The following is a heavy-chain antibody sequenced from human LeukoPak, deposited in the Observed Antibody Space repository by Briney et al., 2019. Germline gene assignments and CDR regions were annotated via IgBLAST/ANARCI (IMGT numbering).Heavy chain of an antibody. CDR3: EREFYYYDSSGDNWFDP. V-gene: IGHV4-4*07. J-gene: IGHJ5*02. CDR2: IYSGGST. CDR1: GVSISSYY. Sequence: SETLSLTCSVSGVSISSYYWTWIRLPAGKGLEWIGRIYSGGSTNYNPSLKSRVTMSVDTSKNQFSLKLTSVTAADTAVYYCEREFYYYDSSGDNWFDPWGQGTLVTVSS. D-gene: IGHD3-22*01.